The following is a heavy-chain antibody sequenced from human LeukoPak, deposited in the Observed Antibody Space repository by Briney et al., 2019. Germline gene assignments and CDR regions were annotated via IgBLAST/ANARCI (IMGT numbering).Heavy chain of an antibody. D-gene: IGHD5-24*01. V-gene: IGHV4-59*01. CDR1: GGSISSYY. J-gene: IGHJ3*02. CDR2: IYYSGST. Sequence: SETLSLTCTVSGGSISSYYWSWIRQPPGKGLEWIGYIYYSGSTNYNPSLKSRVTISVDTSKNQFSLKLSSVTAADTAVYYCARSIRDGYKNDAFDIWGQGTMVTVSS. CDR3: ARSIRDGYKNDAFDI.